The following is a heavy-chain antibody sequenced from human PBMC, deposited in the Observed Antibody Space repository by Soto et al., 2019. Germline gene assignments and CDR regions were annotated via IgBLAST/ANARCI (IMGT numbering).Heavy chain of an antibody. V-gene: IGHV4-59*01. CDR1: GGSISTYY. CDR2: ISYSGST. Sequence: QVELQESGPGLVKPSETLSLICTVSGGSISTYYWNWIRQPPGKRLEWIGYISYSGSTTYNPSLRSRVTTSSGTSKNQFSLKLSSVTAADTAVYYCARDASVHGINYVDSWGQGILVTVSS. CDR3: ARDASVHGINYVDS. D-gene: IGHD3-16*01. J-gene: IGHJ5*01.